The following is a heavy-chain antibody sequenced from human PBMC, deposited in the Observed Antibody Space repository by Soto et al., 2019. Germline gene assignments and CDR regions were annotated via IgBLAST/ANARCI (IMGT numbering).Heavy chain of an antibody. CDR1: GYTFPSYG. CDR3: ARAWDSGWYPAAFDI. CDR2: ISAYNGNT. D-gene: IGHD6-19*01. J-gene: IGHJ3*02. Sequence: GASVKVACKASGYTFPSYGISWVRQAPGQGLEWMGWISAYNGNTNYAQKLQGRVTMTTDTSTSTAYMELRSLRSDDTAVYYCARAWDSGWYPAAFDIWGQGTMVTVSS. V-gene: IGHV1-18*01.